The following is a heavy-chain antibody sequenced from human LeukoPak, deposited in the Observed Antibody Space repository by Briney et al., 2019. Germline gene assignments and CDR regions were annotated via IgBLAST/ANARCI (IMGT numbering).Heavy chain of an antibody. CDR1: GYTFSGYS. CDR2: INPSSGSA. CDR3: ARDWAHGSFDY. V-gene: IGHV1-46*01. Sequence: ASVKVSCKPSGYTFSGYSRHWVRQAPGQGPEWMGMINPSSGSATYAQKFQGSVTMTRDTSTTTLYMELSSLRSEDTAVYYCARDWAHGSFDYWGQGTPVIVSS. J-gene: IGHJ4*02. D-gene: IGHD3-10*01.